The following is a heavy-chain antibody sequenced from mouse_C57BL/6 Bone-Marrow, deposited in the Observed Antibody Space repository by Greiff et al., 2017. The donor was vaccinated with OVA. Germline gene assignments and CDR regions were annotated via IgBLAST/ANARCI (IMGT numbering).Heavy chain of an antibody. V-gene: IGHV1-54*01. CDR1: GYAFTNYL. Sequence: QVQLQQSGAELVRPGTSVKVSCKASGYAFTNYLIEWVKQRPGQGLEWIGVINPGSGGTNYNEKFKGKATLTADKSSSTAYMQLSSLTSEDSAVYFCARKDIYYDYDGGFDYWGQGTTLTVSS. D-gene: IGHD2-4*01. J-gene: IGHJ2*01. CDR2: INPGSGGT. CDR3: ARKDIYYDYDGGFDY.